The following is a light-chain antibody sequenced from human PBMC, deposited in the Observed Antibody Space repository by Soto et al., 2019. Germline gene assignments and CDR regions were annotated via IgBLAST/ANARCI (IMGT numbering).Light chain of an antibody. CDR1: QSISSW. CDR2: DAS. V-gene: IGKV1-5*01. Sequence: MSRSPATLYVSPGGRATLSCRASQSISSWLAWYQQKPGKAPKLLIYDASSLESGVPSRFSGSGSGTEFTLTISSLQPDDFATYYCQQYNSYRWTFGQGTKVDI. CDR3: QQYNSYRWT. J-gene: IGKJ1*01.